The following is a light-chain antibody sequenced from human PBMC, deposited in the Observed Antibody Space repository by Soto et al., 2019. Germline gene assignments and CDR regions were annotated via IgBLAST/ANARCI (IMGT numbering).Light chain of an antibody. J-gene: IGLJ1*01. Sequence: QSALTQPPSVSGSPGQSVTISCTGTSSDVGSYNRVSWYQQPPGTAPKLMISEVSNRPSGVPDRFSGSKSGNTASLTISGLQAEDEADYYCSSYTSSITSVFGTGTKLTVL. CDR3: SSYTSSITSV. CDR2: EVS. CDR1: SSDVGSYNR. V-gene: IGLV2-18*02.